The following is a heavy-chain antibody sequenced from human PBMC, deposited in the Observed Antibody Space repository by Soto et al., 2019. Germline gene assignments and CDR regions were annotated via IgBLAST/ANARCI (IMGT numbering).Heavy chain of an antibody. CDR2: INAGNGNT. J-gene: IGHJ4*02. CDR3: ARSILAVTALDY. D-gene: IGHD2-21*02. CDR1: GYTFTSYA. Sequence: QVQLVQSGAEEKKPGASVKVSCKASGYTFTSYAMHWVRQAPGQRLEWMGWINAGNGNTKYSQKFQGRVTITRDTSTSSAYIELSSLRSESTAVYDSARSILAVTALDYWGQGTLVTVSS. V-gene: IGHV1-3*05.